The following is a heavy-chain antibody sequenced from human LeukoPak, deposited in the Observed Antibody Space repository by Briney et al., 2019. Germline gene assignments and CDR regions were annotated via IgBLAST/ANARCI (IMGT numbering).Heavy chain of an antibody. V-gene: IGHV3-33*06. D-gene: IGHD6-13*01. Sequence: GRSLRLSCAASGFTFSSYGMHWVRQAPGKGLEWVAVIWYDGSNKYYADSVKGRFTISGDSSKNTVYLQMNSLRDEDTAVYYCAKAPYRGGSSWTEFDYWGQGTLVTVSS. CDR3: AKAPYRGGSSWTEFDY. J-gene: IGHJ4*02. CDR2: IWYDGSNK. CDR1: GFTFSSYG.